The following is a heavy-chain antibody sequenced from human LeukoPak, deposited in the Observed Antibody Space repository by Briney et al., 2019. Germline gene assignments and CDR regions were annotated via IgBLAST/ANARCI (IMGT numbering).Heavy chain of an antibody. CDR2: ISGSGGST. Sequence: SGGSLRLSCAASGFTFSSHAMSWVRQAPGKGLEWVSAISGSGGSTYYADSVKGRFTISRDNSKNTLYLQMNSLRAEDTAVYYCAIIAGKGPSWGVMDVWGKGTTVTVSS. V-gene: IGHV3-23*01. CDR3: AIIAGKGPSWGVMDV. J-gene: IGHJ6*03. CDR1: GFTFSSHA. D-gene: IGHD6-13*01.